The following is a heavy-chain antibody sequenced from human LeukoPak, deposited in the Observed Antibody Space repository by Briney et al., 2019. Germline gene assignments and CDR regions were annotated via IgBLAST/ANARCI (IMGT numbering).Heavy chain of an antibody. V-gene: IGHV3-15*01. CDR3: MTLHGLGSR. J-gene: IGHJ4*01. CDR2: VKSNSDGGTT. D-gene: IGHD3-10*01. Sequence: PGGSLRLSCAASGFNFSRAWLSWVRQAPGKGLEWVGRVKSNSDGGTTDYAAPVKGRFTISRDDSRTTAYLQMNSLKIEDTGVYYCMTLHGLGSRWGHGTLVTVS. CDR1: GFNFSRAW.